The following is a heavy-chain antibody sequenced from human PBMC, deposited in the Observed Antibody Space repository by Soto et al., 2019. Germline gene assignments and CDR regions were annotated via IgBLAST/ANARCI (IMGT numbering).Heavy chain of an antibody. D-gene: IGHD3-22*01. Sequence: EVQLVEPGGGLIQPGGSLRLSCAASGFSVSSNYMNWVRQSPGKGLECVSVIYSGGETHYTDSVKGRFTVSRNTSETPLFLEMKSLRAEDTAIYYCARDPFSQYAHETSGFHNWGLGTLVTVSS. V-gene: IGHV3-53*01. J-gene: IGHJ4*02. CDR3: ARDPFSQYAHETSGFHN. CDR1: GFSVSSNY. CDR2: IYSGGET.